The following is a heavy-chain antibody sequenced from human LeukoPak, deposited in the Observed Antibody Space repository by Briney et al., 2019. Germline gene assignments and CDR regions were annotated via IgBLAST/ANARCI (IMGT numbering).Heavy chain of an antibody. J-gene: IGHJ3*02. V-gene: IGHV1-69*13. CDR2: IIPIFGAA. Sequence: SVKVSCKASGGTFSSYAISWVRQAPGQGLEWMGGIIPIFGAANYAQKFQGRVTITADESTSTAYMELSSLRSEDTAVYYCARATGTTDAFDIWGQGTMVTVSS. D-gene: IGHD1-7*01. CDR3: ARATGTTDAFDI. CDR1: GGTFSSYA.